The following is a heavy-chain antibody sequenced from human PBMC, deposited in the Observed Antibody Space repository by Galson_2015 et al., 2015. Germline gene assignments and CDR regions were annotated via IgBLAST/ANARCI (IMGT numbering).Heavy chain of an antibody. CDR2: IYYSGST. CDR1: GGSISSSSYY. V-gene: IGHV4-39*01. Sequence: LTCTVSGGSISSSSYYWGWIRQPPGKGLEWIGSIYYSGSTYYNPSLKSRVTISVDTSKNQFSLKLSSVTAADTAVYYCATTMGYCSGGSCGVYGMDVWGQGTTVTVSS. D-gene: IGHD2-15*01. J-gene: IGHJ6*02. CDR3: ATTMGYCSGGSCGVYGMDV.